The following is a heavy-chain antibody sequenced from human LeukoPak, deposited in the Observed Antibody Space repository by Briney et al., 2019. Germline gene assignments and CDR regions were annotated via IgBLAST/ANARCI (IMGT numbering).Heavy chain of an antibody. V-gene: IGHV3-9*01. J-gene: IGHJ1*01. CDR1: GFTFSSYS. CDR3: AKGYYYGSGSSPEYFQH. D-gene: IGHD3-10*01. CDR2: ISWKSGSI. Sequence: GGSLRLSCAASGFTFSSYSMSWIRQAPGKGLEWVSGISWKSGSIGYADSVKGRFTISRDNAKNSLYLQMNSLRAEDTALYYCAKGYYYGSGSSPEYFQHWGQGTLVTVSS.